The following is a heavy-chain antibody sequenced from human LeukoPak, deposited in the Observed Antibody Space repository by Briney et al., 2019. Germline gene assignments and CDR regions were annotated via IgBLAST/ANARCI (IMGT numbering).Heavy chain of an antibody. CDR3: ARQRWLAADAFDI. J-gene: IGHJ3*02. CDR2: IYPGDSDT. D-gene: IGHD6-19*01. Sequence: GESLKISCKGSGYSFTSYWIGWVRPMPGKGLGWMGIIYPGDSDTRYSPSFQGQVTISADKSISTAYLQWSSLKASDSAMYYCARQRWLAADAFDIWGQGTMVTVSS. CDR1: GYSFTSYW. V-gene: IGHV5-51*01.